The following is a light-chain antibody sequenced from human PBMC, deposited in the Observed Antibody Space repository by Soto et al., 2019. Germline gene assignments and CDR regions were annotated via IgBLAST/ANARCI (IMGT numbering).Light chain of an antibody. J-gene: IGKJ1*01. CDR2: GVF. CDR3: QQYGISPRT. V-gene: IGKV3-20*01. CDR1: ESITSNY. Sequence: EVVLTQSPGTLSLSPGERVTLSCRASESITSNYLAWYQQKPGQAPRLLIYGVFSRATGISDRFSGSGSGTDFPLTISRLEPEDFAVYYCQQYGISPRTFGPGTKVEIK.